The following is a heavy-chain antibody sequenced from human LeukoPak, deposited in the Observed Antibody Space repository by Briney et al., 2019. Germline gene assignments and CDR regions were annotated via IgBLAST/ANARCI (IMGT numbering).Heavy chain of an antibody. J-gene: IGHJ3*02. Sequence: SQTLSLTCAISGDSVSSNSAAWNWIRQSPSRGLEWLGRTYYRSKWYNDYAVSVKSRITINPDTSKNQFSLQLNSVTPEDTAVYYCARAYCSSTSCYVWAFDIWGQGTMVTDSS. D-gene: IGHD2-2*01. CDR3: ARAYCSSTSCYVWAFDI. V-gene: IGHV6-1*01. CDR2: TYYRSKWYN. CDR1: GDSVSSNSAA.